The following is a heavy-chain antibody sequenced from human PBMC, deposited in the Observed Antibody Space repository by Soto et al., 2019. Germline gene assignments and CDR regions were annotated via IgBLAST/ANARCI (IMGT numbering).Heavy chain of an antibody. D-gene: IGHD6-6*01. CDR3: ARDPSSIAARRGYYYYGMDV. CDR2: IIPIFGTA. CDR1: GGTFSSYA. J-gene: IGHJ6*02. Sequence: QVQLVQSGAEVKKPGSSVKVSCKASGGTFSSYAISWVRQAPGQGLEWMGGIIPIFGTANYAQKFQGRVTIPADESTSTAYMELSSLRSEDTAVYYCARDPSSIAARRGYYYYGMDVWGQGTTVTVSS. V-gene: IGHV1-69*01.